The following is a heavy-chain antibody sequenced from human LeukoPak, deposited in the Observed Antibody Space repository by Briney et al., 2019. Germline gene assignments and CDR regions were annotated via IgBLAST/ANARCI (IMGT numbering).Heavy chain of an antibody. J-gene: IGHJ4*02. CDR2: ISYDGSNK. Sequence: GGSLRLSYAASGFTFSNYGIHCVRQAPGKGLEWVAIISYDGSNKYYADSVKGRFTISRDNSKNTLYLQMNSLRAEDTAMYYCAKDGIVVSYFDYWGQGTLVTVSS. V-gene: IGHV3-30*18. CDR1: GFTFSNYG. CDR3: AKDGIVVSYFDY. D-gene: IGHD3-22*01.